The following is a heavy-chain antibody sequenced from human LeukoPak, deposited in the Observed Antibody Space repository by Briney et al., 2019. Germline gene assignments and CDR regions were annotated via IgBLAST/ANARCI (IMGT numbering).Heavy chain of an antibody. CDR1: GGSISSYY. D-gene: IGHD5-18*01. J-gene: IGHJ4*02. Sequence: SETLSLTCAVSGGSISSYYWSWIRQPPGKGLEWIGFFYYSGSINYTPSLKSRVTISVDTSKNHFSLKLSSVTAADTAVYYCARGPGGYSYGYYFDYWGQGTLVTVSS. V-gene: IGHV4-59*01. CDR3: ARGPGGYSYGYYFDY. CDR2: FYYSGSI.